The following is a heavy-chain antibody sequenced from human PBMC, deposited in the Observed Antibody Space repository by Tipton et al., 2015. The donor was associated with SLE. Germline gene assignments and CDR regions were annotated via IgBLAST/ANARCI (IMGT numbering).Heavy chain of an antibody. Sequence: TLSLTCTVSGVSIDGYFWSWVRQPVGRGLEWIGRIYTSGSTNLNPSLKSRVTMSIDTSKKQFSLRLNSVTAADTAVYYCARADVGYYNGLDVWGQGATVTVSS. V-gene: IGHV4-4*07. J-gene: IGHJ6*02. CDR2: IYTSGST. CDR1: GVSIDGYF. CDR3: ARADVGYYNGLDV.